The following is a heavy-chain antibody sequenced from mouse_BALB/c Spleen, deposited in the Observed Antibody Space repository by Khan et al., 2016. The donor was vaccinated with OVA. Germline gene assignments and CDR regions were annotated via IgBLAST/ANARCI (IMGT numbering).Heavy chain of an antibody. Sequence: DLVKPGVSVKLSCRASGYTFTSYWINWIKQRPGQGLEWIGRIAPGSGSTSYNEKFKAKAILTVDKSSSNAHIQFSSLSSEDSAVCFCARSNYYGSGLYAMDYWGQGTSVTVSS. V-gene: IGHV1S41*01. D-gene: IGHD1-1*01. CDR3: ARSNYYGSGLYAMDY. J-gene: IGHJ4*01. CDR1: GYTFTSYW. CDR2: IAPGSGST.